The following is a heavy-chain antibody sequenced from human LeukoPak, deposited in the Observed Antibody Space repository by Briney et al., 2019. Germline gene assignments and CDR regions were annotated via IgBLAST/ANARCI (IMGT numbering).Heavy chain of an antibody. V-gene: IGHV3-74*01. Sequence: GGSLRLSCAASGFTFIGNGMHWVRQAPGKGLVWVSRLDRNASITNYADSVKGRFTISSDNAKNTLYLQMNSLTAEDTAVYYCARVPGYSGYFYGMDVWGQGTTVTVSS. CDR1: GFTFIGNG. D-gene: IGHD5-12*01. CDR3: ARVPGYSGYFYGMDV. CDR2: LDRNASIT. J-gene: IGHJ6*02.